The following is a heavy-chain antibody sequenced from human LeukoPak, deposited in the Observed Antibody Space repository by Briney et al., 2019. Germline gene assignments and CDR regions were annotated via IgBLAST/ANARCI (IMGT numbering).Heavy chain of an antibody. CDR3: ARERGSTGYYKPYYFYY. Sequence: GSSVKVSCKASGGTFSSYAISWVRQAPGQGLEWMGGIIPIFGTANYAQKFQGRVTITADESTSTAYMELSSLRSEDTAVYYCARERGSTGYYKPYYFYYWGQGTLVTVS. CDR1: GGTFSSYA. D-gene: IGHD3-9*01. CDR2: IIPIFGTA. V-gene: IGHV1-69*01. J-gene: IGHJ4*02.